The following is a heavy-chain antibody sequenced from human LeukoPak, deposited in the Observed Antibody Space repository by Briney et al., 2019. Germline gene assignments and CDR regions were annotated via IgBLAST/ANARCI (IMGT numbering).Heavy chain of an antibody. Sequence: PGGSLRLSCAASGFTVSSNYMSWVRQAPGKGLEWVSVIYSGGSTYYADSVKGRFTISRHNSKNTLYLQMNSLRAEDTAVYYCARDGIAENRGYFDYWGQGTPVTVSS. D-gene: IGHD6-13*01. V-gene: IGHV3-53*04. CDR2: IYSGGST. J-gene: IGHJ4*02. CDR3: ARDGIAENRGYFDY. CDR1: GFTVSSNY.